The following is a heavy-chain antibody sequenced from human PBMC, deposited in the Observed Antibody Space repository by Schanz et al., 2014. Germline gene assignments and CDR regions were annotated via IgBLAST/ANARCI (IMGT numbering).Heavy chain of an antibody. CDR3: AKGSRSGGKVMDV. Sequence: EVQVVESGGGLVQPGGSLRLSCTASGFNSDDYAMHWVRQAPGKGLEWVSNIPWNGAAIGYAGSVRGRFTISRDSAKNSLYLQMNSLRPEDTALYYCAKGSRSGGKVMDVWGKGTTVTVSS. J-gene: IGHJ6*03. V-gene: IGHV3-9*02. CDR1: GFNSDDYA. D-gene: IGHD3-16*01. CDR2: IPWNGAAI.